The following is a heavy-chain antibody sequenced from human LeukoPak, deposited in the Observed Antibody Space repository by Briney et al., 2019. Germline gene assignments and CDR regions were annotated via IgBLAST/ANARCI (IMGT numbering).Heavy chain of an antibody. CDR2: IYHSGST. Sequence: SETLSLTCTVSGYSISSGYYWGWIRQPPGKGLEWIGSIYHSGSTYYNPSLKSRVTISVDTSKNQFSLKLSSVTAAATAVYYCARGPSYYYDSSGYYGYFDYWGQGTLVTVSS. CDR3: ARGPSYYYDSSGYYGYFDY. V-gene: IGHV4-38-2*02. J-gene: IGHJ4*02. D-gene: IGHD3-22*01. CDR1: GYSISSGYY.